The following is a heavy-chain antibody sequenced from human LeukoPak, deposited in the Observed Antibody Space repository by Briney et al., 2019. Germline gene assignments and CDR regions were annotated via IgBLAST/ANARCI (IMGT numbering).Heavy chain of an antibody. CDR1: GGTFSSYA. Sequence: GASVKVSCKASGGTFSSYAISWVRQAPGQGLEWMGGIIPIFGTANYAQKFQGRVTITADESTSTAYKELSSLRSEDTAVYYCARSGRQDRYYYYMGVWGKGTTVTVSS. CDR2: IIPIFGTA. J-gene: IGHJ6*03. V-gene: IGHV1-69*13. CDR3: ARSGRQDRYYYYMGV.